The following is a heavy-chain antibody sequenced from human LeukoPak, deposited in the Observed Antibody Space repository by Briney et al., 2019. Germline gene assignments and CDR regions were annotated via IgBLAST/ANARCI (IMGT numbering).Heavy chain of an antibody. CDR3: AKEDRGYEQLGPQLVFCY. J-gene: IGHJ4*01. Sequence: PGGSLRLSCTASGFTFSNYAMSWVRQAPGKGLEWVSVISGSGGSTYYADSAKGRCTISRDNSKNTLCLQMNSLRAEDTAVYYCAKEDRGYEQLGPQLVFCYWGQGTLVNGSS. V-gene: IGHV3-23*01. CDR1: GFTFSNYA. D-gene: IGHD6-13*01. CDR2: ISGSGGST.